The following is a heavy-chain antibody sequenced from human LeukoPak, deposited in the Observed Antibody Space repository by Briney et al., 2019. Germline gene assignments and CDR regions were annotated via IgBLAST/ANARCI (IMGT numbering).Heavy chain of an antibody. CDR3: ASQTGDYGGNTLFDY. CDR1: GGSISSGGYY. CDR2: IYYSGST. V-gene: IGHV4-30-4*08. Sequence: PSETLSLTCTVSGGSISSGGYYWSWIRQPPGKGLEWIGYIYYSGSTYYNPSLKGRVTISVDTSKNQFSLKLSSVTAADTAVYYCASQTGDYGGNTLFDYWGQGTLVTVSS. J-gene: IGHJ4*02. D-gene: IGHD4-23*01.